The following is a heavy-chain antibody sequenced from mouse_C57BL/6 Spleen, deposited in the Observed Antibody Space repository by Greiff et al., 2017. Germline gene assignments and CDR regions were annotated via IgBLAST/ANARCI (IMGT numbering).Heavy chain of an antibody. CDR1: GFSLTSYG. CDR3: ARERSTPLGVDY. J-gene: IGHJ2*01. Sequence: VQLQQSGPGLVQPSQSLSITCTVSGFSLTSYGVHWVRQSPGKGLEWLGVIWSGGSTDYNAAFISRLSISKDNSKSQVFFKKNSLQADDTAIYYCARERSTPLGVDYCGPKTTLSVSP. D-gene: IGHD5-1*01. V-gene: IGHV2-2*01. CDR2: IWSGGST.